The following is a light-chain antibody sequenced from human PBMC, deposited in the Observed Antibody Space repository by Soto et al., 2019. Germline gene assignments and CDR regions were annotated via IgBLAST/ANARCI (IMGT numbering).Light chain of an antibody. Sequence: QSVLTQPPSASGSHGQSVTISCIGTSSDVGGYKYVSWYQQHPGKAPKLMIYEVSKRPSGVPDRFSGSKSGNTASLTVSGLQAEYEADYYCSSYAASNNLGVFGGGTKLTVL. V-gene: IGLV2-8*01. CDR1: SSDVGGYKY. CDR2: EVS. J-gene: IGLJ2*01. CDR3: SSYAASNNLGV.